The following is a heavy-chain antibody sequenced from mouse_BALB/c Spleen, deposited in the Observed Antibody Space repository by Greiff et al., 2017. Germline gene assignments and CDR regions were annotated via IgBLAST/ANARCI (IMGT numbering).Heavy chain of an antibody. CDR3: TTRWFAY. J-gene: IGHJ3*01. CDR1: GYTFTSYY. CDR2: INPSNGGT. V-gene: IGHV1S81*02. Sequence: QVQLQQSGAELVKPGASVKLSCKASGYTFTSYYMYWVKQRPGQGLEWIGEINPSNGGTTFNEKFKSKATLTVDKSSSTAYMQLSSLTSEDSAVYYCTTRWFAYWGQGTLVTVSA.